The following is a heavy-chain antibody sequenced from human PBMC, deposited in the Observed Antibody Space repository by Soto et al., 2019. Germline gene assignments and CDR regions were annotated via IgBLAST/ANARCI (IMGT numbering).Heavy chain of an antibody. J-gene: IGHJ3*02. CDR3: ARDDYGDYGRQHAFDM. CDR2: IYYSGST. D-gene: IGHD4-17*01. Sequence: PSGTLSLTFTVLWGSISSFYWGLVPPPPGKGLEWSGYIYYSGSTHYNPALKSRVTISVDTSKNQFSLKLSSVTAADTAVYYCARDDYGDYGRQHAFDMWGQGTMVTVSS. V-gene: IGHV4-59*12. CDR1: WGSISSFY.